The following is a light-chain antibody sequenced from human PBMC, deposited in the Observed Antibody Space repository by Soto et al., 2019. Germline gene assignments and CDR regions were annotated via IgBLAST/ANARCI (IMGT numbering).Light chain of an antibody. CDR2: GVS. CDR3: SSYTSSSTVV. Sequence: QSALTQPASVSGSPGQSITISCTGTSSDVGGYNYVSWYQHHPGKAPKLMIYGVSNRPSGVSNRFSGSKSGNTPSLTISGIRAEDEADNYRSSYTSSSTVVFGGGTKLTVL. V-gene: IGLV2-14*03. J-gene: IGLJ2*01. CDR1: SSDVGGYNY.